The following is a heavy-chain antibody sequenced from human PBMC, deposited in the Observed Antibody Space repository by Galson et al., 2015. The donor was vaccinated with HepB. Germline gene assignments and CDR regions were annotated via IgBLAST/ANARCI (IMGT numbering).Heavy chain of an antibody. D-gene: IGHD2-2*01. CDR2: IYPGDSDT. V-gene: IGHV5-51*01. J-gene: IGHJ5*02. Sequence: QSGAEVKKPGESLKISCKGSGYSFTSYWIGWVRQMPGKGLEWMGIIYPGDSDTRYSPSFQGQVTISADKSISTAYLQWSSLKASDTAMYYCARSVGGIVVVPAAIGLWFDPWGQGTLVTVSS. CDR3: ARSVGGIVVVPAAIGLWFDP. CDR1: GYSFTSYW.